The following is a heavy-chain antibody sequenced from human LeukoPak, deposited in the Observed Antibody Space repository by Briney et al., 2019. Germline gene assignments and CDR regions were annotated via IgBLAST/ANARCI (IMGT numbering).Heavy chain of an antibody. V-gene: IGHV4-59*08. D-gene: IGHD3-22*01. Sequence: MPSESLSLTCTVSGGSISSYYWSWMRQPPGKGLEWIGYIYYSGSTNYNPSLKSRVTISVDTSKNQFSLKLSSVTAADTAVYHCARHLSPRTYYYDSSGYYPFDYWGQGTLVTVSS. CDR1: GGSISSYY. CDR3: ARHLSPRTYYYDSSGYYPFDY. CDR2: IYYSGST. J-gene: IGHJ4*02.